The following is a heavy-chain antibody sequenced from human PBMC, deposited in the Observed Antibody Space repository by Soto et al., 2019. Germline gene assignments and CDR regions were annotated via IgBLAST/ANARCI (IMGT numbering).Heavy chain of an antibody. V-gene: IGHV3-7*01. CDR3: ARDWWEEPAGKETVSQFDY. J-gene: IGHJ4*02. CDR2: IKEDGSER. Sequence: GGSLRLSCAASGFTFSNYWMSWVRQAPGKGLEWVANIKEDGSERNYVDSVKGRFTISRDNAENSLYLQMNSLRAEDTAVYYCARDWWEEPAGKETVSQFDYWGQGTLVTVSS. D-gene: IGHD6-13*01. CDR1: GFTFSNYW.